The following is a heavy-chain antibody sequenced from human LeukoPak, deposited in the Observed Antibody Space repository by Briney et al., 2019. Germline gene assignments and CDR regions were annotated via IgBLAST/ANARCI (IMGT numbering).Heavy chain of an antibody. CDR1: GYTFTGYY. Sequence: ASVKVSCKASGYTFTGYYMHWVRQAPGQGLEWMGWINPNSGGTNYAQKFQGRVTMTRDTSISTAYMELSRLRSDDTAVYYCARGADIVVVPALRDAFDIWGQGTMVTVSS. CDR2: INPNSGGT. J-gene: IGHJ3*02. CDR3: ARGADIVVVPALRDAFDI. V-gene: IGHV1-2*02. D-gene: IGHD2-2*01.